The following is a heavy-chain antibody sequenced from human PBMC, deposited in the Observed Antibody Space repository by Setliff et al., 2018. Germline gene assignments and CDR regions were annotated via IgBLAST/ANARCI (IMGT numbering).Heavy chain of an antibody. CDR2: IYHSGYT. CDR1: GGSISPYY. J-gene: IGHJ3*02. CDR3: ARGLHDTSDDYYVGAFDM. D-gene: IGHD3-22*01. V-gene: IGHV4-59*01. Sequence: PSETLSLTCTVSGGSISPYYWSWIRQPPGKGLEWIGYIYHSGYTSYNPSLKSRVTLSVDTSKNKLSLRLTSVTAADTALYYCARGLHDTSDDYYVGAFDMWGLETKVTVSS.